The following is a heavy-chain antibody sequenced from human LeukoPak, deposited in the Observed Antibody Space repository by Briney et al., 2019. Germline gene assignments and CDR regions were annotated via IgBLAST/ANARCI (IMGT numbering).Heavy chain of an antibody. CDR3: ARHGIWFGDTNRWFDP. V-gene: IGHV4-59*08. CDR2: IYYSGST. CDR1: GGSISSYY. D-gene: IGHD3-10*01. Sequence: SETLSLTCTVSGGSISSYYWSWIRQPPGKGLEWIGYIYYSGSTNYNPSLTSRVTISVDTSKNQFSLRLTSVTAADTAVYFCARHGIWFGDTNRWFDPWGEGTLVTVSS. J-gene: IGHJ5*02.